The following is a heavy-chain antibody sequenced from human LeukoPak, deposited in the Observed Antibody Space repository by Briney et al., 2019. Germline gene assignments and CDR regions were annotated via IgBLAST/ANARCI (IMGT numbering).Heavy chain of an antibody. CDR1: GFTFSSYS. D-gene: IGHD2-2*01. J-gene: IGHJ4*02. V-gene: IGHV3-21*01. CDR3: ARDGLSGTSYDY. Sequence: GGSLRLSCAASGFTFSSYSMNWVRQAPGKGLEWVSSISSSSSYIYYADSVKGRFTIARDNAKYSLYLQMNSLRAEDTAVYYCARDGLSGTSYDYWGQGTLVTVSS. CDR2: ISSSSSYI.